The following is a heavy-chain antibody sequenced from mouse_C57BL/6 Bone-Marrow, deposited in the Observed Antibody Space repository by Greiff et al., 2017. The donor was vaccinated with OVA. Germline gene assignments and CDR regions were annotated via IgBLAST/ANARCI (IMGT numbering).Heavy chain of an antibody. D-gene: IGHD2-1*01. V-gene: IGHV1-53*01. CDR2: INPSNGGT. J-gene: IGHJ4*01. CDR3: ASSLPGYYYAMDY. CDR1: GYTFTSYW. Sequence: QVQLKQPGTELVKPGASVKLSCKASGYTFTSYWMHWVKQRPGQGLEWIGNINPSNGGTNYNEKFKSKATLTVDKSSSTAYMQLSSLTSEDSAVYYCASSLPGYYYAMDYWGQGTSVTVSS.